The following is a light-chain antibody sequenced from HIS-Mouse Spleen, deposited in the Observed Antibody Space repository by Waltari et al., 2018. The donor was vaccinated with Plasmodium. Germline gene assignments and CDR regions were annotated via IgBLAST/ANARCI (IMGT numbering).Light chain of an antibody. Sequence: QSALTQPASVSGSPGQSITISCTGTSSDVGSYNLVSWYQQHPGKAPKLMIYEGSKRPSVVSNRFSGSKSGNTASLTSSGLQAEDEADYYCCSYAGSSTNWVFGGGTKLTVL. J-gene: IGLJ3*02. CDR3: CSYAGSSTNWV. CDR2: EGS. CDR1: SSDVGSYNL. V-gene: IGLV2-23*01.